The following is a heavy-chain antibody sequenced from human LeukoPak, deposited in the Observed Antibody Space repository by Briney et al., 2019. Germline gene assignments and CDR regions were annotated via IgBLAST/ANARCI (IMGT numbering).Heavy chain of an antibody. CDR1: GFTFDDYT. Sequence: GGSLRLSCAASGFTFDDYTMHWVRQAPGKGLEWVSLISWDGGSTYYAYSVKRRFTISRDNSKNSLYLQMNSLRTEDTALYYCARAGYDFWSGYFFDYWGQGTLVTVSS. CDR3: ARAGYDFWSGYFFDY. J-gene: IGHJ4*02. D-gene: IGHD3-3*01. CDR2: ISWDGGST. V-gene: IGHV3-43*01.